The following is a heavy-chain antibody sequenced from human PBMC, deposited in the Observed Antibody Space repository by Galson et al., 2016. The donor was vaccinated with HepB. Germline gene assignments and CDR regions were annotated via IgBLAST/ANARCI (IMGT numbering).Heavy chain of an antibody. D-gene: IGHD3-10*01. Sequence: SVKVSCKAFGYTFTSYTIHWVRQAPGQRLEWMGWINGGTGDTKYSPKFQDRVTITRDTSASTAYMELSRLRPEDTAVYYCARRPFFYDSGSYYNPQLEYFHHWGQGTLVTASS. CDR3: ARRPFFYDSGSYYNPQLEYFHH. CDR2: INGGTGDT. CDR1: GYTFTSYT. J-gene: IGHJ1*01. V-gene: IGHV1-3*01.